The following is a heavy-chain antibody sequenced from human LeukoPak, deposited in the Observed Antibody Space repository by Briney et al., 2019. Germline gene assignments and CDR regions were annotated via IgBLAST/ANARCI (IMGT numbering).Heavy chain of an antibody. J-gene: IGHJ5*02. Sequence: ALVKVSCKASGYTFTSYGISWVRQAPGQGLEWMGWISAYDGNTNYAQKLQGRVTMTTDTSTSTAYMELRSLRSDDTVVYYCARAGGCSSTSCLSEFDPWGQGTLVTVSS. CDR3: ARAGGCSSTSCLSEFDP. D-gene: IGHD2-2*01. CDR2: ISAYDGNT. CDR1: GYTFTSYG. V-gene: IGHV1-18*01.